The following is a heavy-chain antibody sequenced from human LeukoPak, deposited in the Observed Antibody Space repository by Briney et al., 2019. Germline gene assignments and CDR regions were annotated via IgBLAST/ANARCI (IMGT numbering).Heavy chain of an antibody. V-gene: IGHV4-59*01. Sequence: SETLSLTCTVSGDSMKTYYWGWIRQSPGKGPEWIAFMFYRGYTSSSPSLKSRVTMSVDTSKSQFSLSLSSVTAADTAVYYCARGRNDHGGMFFDPWGQGTLVTVSS. CDR3: ARGRNDHGGMFFDP. J-gene: IGHJ5*02. D-gene: IGHD4-23*01. CDR1: GDSMKTYY. CDR2: MFYRGYT.